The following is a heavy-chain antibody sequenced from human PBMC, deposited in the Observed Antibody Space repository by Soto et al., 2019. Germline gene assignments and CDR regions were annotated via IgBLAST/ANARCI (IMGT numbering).Heavy chain of an antibody. CDR2: INHSGST. CDR1: GGSFSGYY. Sequence: SETLSLTCAVYGGSFSGYYWSWIRQPPGKGLEWIGEINHSGSTNYNPSLKSRVTISVDTSKNQFSLKLSSVTAADTAVYYCAREVPGIAVAGGWFDPWGQGTLVTVSS. V-gene: IGHV4-34*01. CDR3: AREVPGIAVAGGWFDP. J-gene: IGHJ5*02. D-gene: IGHD6-19*01.